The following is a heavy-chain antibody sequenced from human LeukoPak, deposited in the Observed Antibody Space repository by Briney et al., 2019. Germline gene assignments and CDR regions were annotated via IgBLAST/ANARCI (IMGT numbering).Heavy chain of an antibody. V-gene: IGHV1-8*01. Sequence: ASVKVSCKASGYTFTSYDINWVPQATGQGLEWRGWMNPNSGNTGYAQKFQGRVTMTRNTSISTAYMELSSLRSEDTAVYYCARGLYSSSSTLIYYYYYMDGWGKGTTVTVSS. CDR3: ARGLYSSSSTLIYYYYYMDG. D-gene: IGHD6-6*01. CDR2: MNPNSGNT. CDR1: GYTFTSYD. J-gene: IGHJ6*03.